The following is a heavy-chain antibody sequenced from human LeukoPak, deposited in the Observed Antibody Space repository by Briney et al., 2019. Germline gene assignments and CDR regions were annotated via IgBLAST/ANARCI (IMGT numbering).Heavy chain of an antibody. CDR2: ISGSGGTT. Sequence: GGSLRLSCAASGFTFSNYAMNWVRQAPGKGLEWVSVISGSGGTTYYADSVKGRFTISRDSSKNTLYLQMNSLRAEDTAVYYCAKVSGGGLYYDGMDVWGQGTTVTVSS. CDR1: GFTFSNYA. D-gene: IGHD1-14*01. CDR3: AKVSGGGLYYDGMDV. J-gene: IGHJ6*02. V-gene: IGHV3-23*01.